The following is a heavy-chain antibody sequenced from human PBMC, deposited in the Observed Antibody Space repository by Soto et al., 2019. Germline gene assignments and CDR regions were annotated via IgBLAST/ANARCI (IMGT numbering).Heavy chain of an antibody. V-gene: IGHV1-18*01. Sequence: QVHLVQSGAEVKKPGASVKVSCKGSGYAFTTYGITWVRQAPGQGLGWMGWISAHNGNTNYAQKLQGRVTATRDTAPSPADIELRSPRSDDTAVYYCARGRYGDYWGQGARVTVSS. CDR3: ARGRYGDY. CDR2: ISAHNGNT. D-gene: IGHD1-1*01. CDR1: GYAFTTYG. J-gene: IGHJ4*02.